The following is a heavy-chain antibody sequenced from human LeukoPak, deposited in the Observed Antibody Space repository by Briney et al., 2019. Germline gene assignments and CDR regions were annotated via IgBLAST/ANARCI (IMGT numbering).Heavy chain of an antibody. D-gene: IGHD4-17*01. V-gene: IGHV3-48*04. Sequence: GGSLRLSCAASGFTFRSYAMNWVRQAPGKGLEWVSYISSSGNTIYYADSVRGRFTISRDNAKNSLSLQMNNLRVEDTAVYYCARDRHGDYLIDYWGQGTLVTVSS. CDR2: ISSSGNTI. J-gene: IGHJ4*02. CDR1: GFTFRSYA. CDR3: ARDRHGDYLIDY.